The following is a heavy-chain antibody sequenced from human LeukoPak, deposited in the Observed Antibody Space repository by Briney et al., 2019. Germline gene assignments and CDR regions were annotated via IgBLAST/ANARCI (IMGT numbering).Heavy chain of an antibody. CDR2: IYYSGST. J-gene: IGHJ6*02. D-gene: IGHD6-19*01. CDR3: ARDEGIAVAANYYYGMDV. Sequence: PSQTLSLTCTVSGGSISSGDYYWGWIRQPPGKGLEWIGYIYYSGSTYYNPSLKSRVTISVDTSKNQFSLKLSSVTAADTAVYYCARDEGIAVAANYYYGMDVWGQGTTVTVSS. V-gene: IGHV4-30-4*01. CDR1: GGSISSGDYY.